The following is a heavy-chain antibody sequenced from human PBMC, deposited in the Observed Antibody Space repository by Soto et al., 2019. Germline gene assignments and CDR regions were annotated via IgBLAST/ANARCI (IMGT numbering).Heavy chain of an antibody. D-gene: IGHD3-10*01. J-gene: IGHJ4*02. CDR2: IGPSDSYT. CDR1: GYSFSNYW. V-gene: IGHV5-10-1*01. Sequence: PGEYLEIPWRGSGYSFSNYWISWVRQMPGKGREGMGKIGPSDSYTNYSPSFQGHVSISADKSMSTAHLQWSGLKASDTAMYYCARHAYYESGTPHLSYWGQGTLVTVSS. CDR3: ARHAYYESGTPHLSY.